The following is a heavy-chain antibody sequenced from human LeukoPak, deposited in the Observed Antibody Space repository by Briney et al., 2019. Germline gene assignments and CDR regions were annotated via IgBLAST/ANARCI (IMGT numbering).Heavy chain of an antibody. J-gene: IGHJ5*02. D-gene: IGHD2-15*01. CDR2: IYYSGST. V-gene: IGHV4-39*01. CDR1: GGSINSRSHY. CDR3: ASLREGGVAHWFDP. Sequence: SETLSLTCIVSGGSINSRSHYWGWIRQPPGKGLEWIGNIYYSGSTYYNPSLKSRVTISIDTSKNQFSLKLSSVTATDTAVYYCASLREGGVAHWFDPWGQGALVTVSS.